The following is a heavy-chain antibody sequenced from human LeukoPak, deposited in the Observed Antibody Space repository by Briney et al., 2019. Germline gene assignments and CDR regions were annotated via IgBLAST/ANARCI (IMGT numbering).Heavy chain of an antibody. CDR3: ARVMGFFGVVHTPEWFDP. CDR1: GGSISSGDYY. J-gene: IGHJ5*02. CDR2: IYYSGST. V-gene: IGHV4-30-4*02. Sequence: SETLSLTCTVSGGSISSGDYYWSWIRQPPGKGLEWIGYIYYSGSTYYNPSLKSRVTISVDTSKNQFSLKLSSVTAADTAVYYCARVMGFFGVVHTPEWFDPWGQGTLVTVSS. D-gene: IGHD3-3*01.